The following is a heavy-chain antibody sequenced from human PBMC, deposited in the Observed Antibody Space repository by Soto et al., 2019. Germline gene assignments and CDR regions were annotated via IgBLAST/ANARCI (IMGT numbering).Heavy chain of an antibody. CDR1: GSAISNSRSN. D-gene: IGHD3-16*01. Sequence: SDTLSLTYINSGSAISNSRSNWGWIRHPSGKGLEWIGSIYYSGYTYYNPSLKSRVTISVDTSKNQFSLKLSSVTAADTAVYYCARHNGPLYVGYYYDMDVWGQGTTVT. CDR2: IYYSGYT. CDR3: ARHNGPLYVGYYYDMDV. J-gene: IGHJ6*02. V-gene: IGHV4-39*01.